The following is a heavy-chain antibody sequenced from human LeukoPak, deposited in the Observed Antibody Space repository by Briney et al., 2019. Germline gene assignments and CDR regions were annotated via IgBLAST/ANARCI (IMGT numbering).Heavy chain of an antibody. CDR2: IYYTGST. CDR1: GGSISSYY. CDR3: ARWGSIAVARFDY. J-gene: IGHJ4*02. D-gene: IGHD6-6*01. V-gene: IGHV4-59*01. Sequence: PLETLSLTCTVSGGSISSYYWSWIRQPPGKGLEWIGYIYYTGSTNYNLSLTSRVNISVDTSKNQFSLNLTSVTAADTAVYYCARWGSIAVARFDYWGQGTLVTVSS.